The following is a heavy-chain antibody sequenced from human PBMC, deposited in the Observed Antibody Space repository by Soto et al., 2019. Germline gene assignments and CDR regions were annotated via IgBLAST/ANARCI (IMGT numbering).Heavy chain of an antibody. CDR3: ARVSMSTVSWGFDP. J-gene: IGHJ5*02. V-gene: IGHV4-59*01. D-gene: IGHD4-4*01. CDR2: IYNSGTT. Sequence: SETLSLTCAVSGDSITSNHWNWIRQPPGRGLEWIGYIYNSGTTKYNPSLKRRVIISVDTSKNQLSLKLSSVTAADTAVYYCARVSMSTVSWGFDPWGQGTLVTVSS. CDR1: GDSITSNH.